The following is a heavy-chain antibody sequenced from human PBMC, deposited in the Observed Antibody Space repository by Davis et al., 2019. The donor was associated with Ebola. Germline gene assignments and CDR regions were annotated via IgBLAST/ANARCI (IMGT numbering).Heavy chain of an antibody. CDR3: AKGGRGPYYYDSSGYAKTHFDY. CDR2: VSYDGRHK. V-gene: IGHV3-30*04. D-gene: IGHD3-22*01. Sequence: GESLKISCAASAFTFSLFAMHWVRQAPGKGLQWVAVVSYDGRHKYYADSVKGRFTISRDNSKNTFNLQMNSLTAEDTALYYCAKGGRGPYYYDSSGYAKTHFDYWGQGTLVTVSS. CDR1: AFTFSLFA. J-gene: IGHJ4*02.